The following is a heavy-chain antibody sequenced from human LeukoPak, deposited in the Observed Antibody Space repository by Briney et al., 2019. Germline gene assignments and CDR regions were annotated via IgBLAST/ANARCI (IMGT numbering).Heavy chain of an antibody. D-gene: IGHD4-11*01. CDR2: INPNTAGT. CDR3: ATSAGDYRAGHYYYMGV. Sequence: ASVKVSCKASGYTFTGYYFHWVRQAPGQGLEWMGWINPNTAGTNYAQKFLGGVTLTWDTSISPAYMELNRLTSDDTAVYYCATSAGDYRAGHYYYMGVWGKGTSVTVSS. V-gene: IGHV1-2*02. CDR1: GYTFTGYY. J-gene: IGHJ6*03.